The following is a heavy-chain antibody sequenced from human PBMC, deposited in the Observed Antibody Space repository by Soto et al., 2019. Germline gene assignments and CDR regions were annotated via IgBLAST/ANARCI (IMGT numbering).Heavy chain of an antibody. V-gene: IGHV1-18*01. D-gene: IGHD3-22*01. Sequence: ASVKVSCKASGYTFTSYGISWVRQAPGQGPEWVGWVSAYIGTTYYTKKFQGRVTMTTDTSSSTTYMELRSLRSDDTAVYYCARVWYYDSSGYYAFDYWGLGTLVTVSS. CDR3: ARVWYYDSSGYYAFDY. CDR1: GYTFTSYG. CDR2: VSAYIGTT. J-gene: IGHJ4*02.